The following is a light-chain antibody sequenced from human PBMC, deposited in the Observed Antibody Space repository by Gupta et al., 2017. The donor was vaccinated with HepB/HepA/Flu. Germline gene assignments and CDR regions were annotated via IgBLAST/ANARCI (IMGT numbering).Light chain of an antibody. Sequence: SYVVTQASSVSVAPGQTATIICGGDNIGLRSVHWYQQRAGQAPMLLVFNNNDRPSGISEGFSGYASGNTATLTVSRVEAGDEADYYCQVWDDSADQWVFGGGTKLIV. CDR3: QVWDDSADQWV. V-gene: IGLV3-21*02. J-gene: IGLJ3*02. CDR2: NNN. CDR1: NIGLRS.